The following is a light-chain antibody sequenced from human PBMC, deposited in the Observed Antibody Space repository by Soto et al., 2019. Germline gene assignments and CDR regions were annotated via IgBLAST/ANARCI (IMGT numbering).Light chain of an antibody. CDR1: QSISNY. V-gene: IGKV1-39*01. CDR2: AAS. CDR3: QQSYHTPLT. Sequence: DIEMTQSPSSLSASLGDRVTITCRASQSISNYLNWYQHKPGKAPKLLIYAASSLQSGVPTRFSGSGSGTDFTLPISSLQPEDFATYYCQQSYHTPLTFGGGTKVEIK. J-gene: IGKJ4*01.